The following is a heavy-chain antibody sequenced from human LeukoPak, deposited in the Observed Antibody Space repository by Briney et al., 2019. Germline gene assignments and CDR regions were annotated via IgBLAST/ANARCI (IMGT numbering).Heavy chain of an antibody. CDR2: IYTSGST. CDR1: GGSISSYY. D-gene: IGHD2-2*01. J-gene: IGHJ6*03. CDR3: ARDRESRSSKYSYYYYMDV. V-gene: IGHV4-4*07. Sequence: SETLSHTCNVSGGSISSYYWSWIRQPAGKGLEWIGRIYTSGSTNYNPSLKSRVTMSVDTSKNQFSLKLSSVTAADTAVYYCARDRESRSSKYSYYYYMDVWGKGTTVTVSS.